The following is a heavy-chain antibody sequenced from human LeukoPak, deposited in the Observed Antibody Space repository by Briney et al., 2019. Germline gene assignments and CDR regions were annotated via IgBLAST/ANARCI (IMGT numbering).Heavy chain of an antibody. CDR2: IYSGGST. CDR3: AREGILASGGFDY. V-gene: IGHV3-53*01. CDR1: GFTVSSNY. Sequence: GGSLRLSCAASGFTVSSNYMSWVRQAPGKGLEWVSVIYSGGSTYYADSVKGRFTISRDNAKNSLYLQMNSLRAEDTAVYYCAREGILASGGFDYWGQGTLVTVSS. D-gene: IGHD3-9*01. J-gene: IGHJ4*02.